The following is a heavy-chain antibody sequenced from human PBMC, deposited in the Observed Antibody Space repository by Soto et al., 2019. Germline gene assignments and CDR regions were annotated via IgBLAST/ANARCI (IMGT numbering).Heavy chain of an antibody. CDR3: AREGIYSNEGVIFDY. V-gene: IGHV1-69*08. CDR1: GGTFSSYT. CDR2: IITILGIA. D-gene: IGHD4-4*01. Sequence: QVQLVQSGAEVKKPGSSVKVSCKASGGTFSSYTISWVRQAPGQGLEWMGRIITILGIANYAQKFQGRVTITADKSTSTAYMEVSSLRSEDTAVYYCAREGIYSNEGVIFDYWGQGNLVNVS. J-gene: IGHJ4*02.